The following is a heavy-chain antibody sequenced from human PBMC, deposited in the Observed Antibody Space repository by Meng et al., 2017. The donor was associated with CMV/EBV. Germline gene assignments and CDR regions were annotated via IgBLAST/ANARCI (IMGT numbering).Heavy chain of an antibody. J-gene: IGHJ6*02. CDR3: ARDRVYSSTWPGSPETDYFHNGLDV. V-gene: IGHV1-69*04. Sequence: SVKVSCKASGGTVSSYTISWVRQAPGQGLEWMGRIIPVVGIANYAQKFQGRVTITADKPRSTAYMELSSLRSDDTAVYYCARDRVYSSTWPGSPETDYFHNGLDVWGQGTAVTVSS. CDR2: IIPVVGIA. CDR1: GGTVSSYT. D-gene: IGHD6-13*01.